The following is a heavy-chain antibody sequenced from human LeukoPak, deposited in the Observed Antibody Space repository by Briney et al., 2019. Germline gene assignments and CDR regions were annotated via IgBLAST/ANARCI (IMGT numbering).Heavy chain of an antibody. CDR1: GGSFSGYY. CDR2: INHSGST. V-gene: IGHV4-34*01. Sequence: SETLSLTCAVYGGSFSGYYWSWIRQPPGKGLEWIGEINHSGSTNYNPSLKSRVTISVDTSKNQFSLKLSSVTAADTAVYYCARHVMGYYDILTGYSSRGRFDYWGQGTLVTVSS. J-gene: IGHJ4*02. D-gene: IGHD3-9*01. CDR3: ARHVMGYYDILTGYSSRGRFDY.